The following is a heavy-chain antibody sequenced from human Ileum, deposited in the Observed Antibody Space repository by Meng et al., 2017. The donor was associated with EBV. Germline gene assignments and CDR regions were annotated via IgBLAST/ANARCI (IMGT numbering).Heavy chain of an antibody. CDR2: ISTNTGNP. D-gene: IGHD2-2*01. Sequence: QVQLVQSGSELKKHGASVKVSCKASGYTFTSYPVNWVRQAPGQGLEWMGWISTNTGNPTYAQGFTGRFVFSLDTSVSTAYLQISSLKTEDTAIYYCARALGSRGSGRFDSWGQGTLVTVSS. CDR3: ARALGSRGSGRFDS. CDR1: GYTFTSYP. V-gene: IGHV7-4-1*02. J-gene: IGHJ5*01.